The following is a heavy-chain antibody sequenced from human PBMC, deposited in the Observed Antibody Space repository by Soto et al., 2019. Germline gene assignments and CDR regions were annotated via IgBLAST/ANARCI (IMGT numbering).Heavy chain of an antibody. V-gene: IGHV4-59*02. CDR2: VYYTGRT. CDR3: ARAHLLAITVSGYDL. CDR1: GGSVSGDY. D-gene: IGHD3-10*01. J-gene: IGHJ3*01. Sequence: SETLSLTCTVSGGSVSGDYWTWIRQPPGKGLEWIGHVYYTGRTHYNDALSGRVTISLDPSKSQFSLQLISMTAADTAVYFCARAHLLAITVSGYDLWGQGTLVTVSS.